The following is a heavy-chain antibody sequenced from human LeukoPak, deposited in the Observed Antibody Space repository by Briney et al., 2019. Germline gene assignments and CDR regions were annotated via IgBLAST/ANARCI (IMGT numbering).Heavy chain of an antibody. CDR1: GFTFGDYA. V-gene: IGHV3-49*04. Sequence: GGSLRLSCTASGFTFGDYAMSRVRQAPGKGLEWVGFIRSKAYGGTTEYAASVKGRFTISRDDSKSIAYLQMNSLKTEDTAVYYCTRDPDDYGDYADAFDIWGQGTMVTVSS. CDR3: TRDPDDYGDYADAFDI. D-gene: IGHD4-17*01. J-gene: IGHJ3*02. CDR2: IRSKAYGGTT.